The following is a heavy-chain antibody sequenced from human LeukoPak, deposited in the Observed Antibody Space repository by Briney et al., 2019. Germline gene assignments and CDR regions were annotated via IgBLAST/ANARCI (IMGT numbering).Heavy chain of an antibody. CDR3: AKLTGYSSSWYFDY. J-gene: IGHJ4*02. D-gene: IGHD6-13*01. CDR1: GFTFSSNA. V-gene: IGHV3-23*01. CDR2: ISGSGGST. Sequence: PGGSLRLSCAASGFTFSSNAMSWVRQAPGKGLEWVSAISGSGGSTYYADSVKGRFTISRDNSKNTLYLQMNSLRAEDTAVYYCAKLTGYSSSWYFDYWGQGTLVTVSS.